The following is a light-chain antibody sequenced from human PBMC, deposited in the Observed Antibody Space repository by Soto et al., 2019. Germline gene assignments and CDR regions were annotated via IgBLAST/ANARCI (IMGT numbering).Light chain of an antibody. CDR1: QSLLHSNGYNY. Sequence: DIVMTQSPLSLPVTPGEPASISCRSSQSLLHSNGYNYLDWYLQKPGQSPQLLIYLGSTRASGVPDRFTGSGSGTDFTLKISIVEAEDVGVYYCMQALQTPVTFGQGTKLEIK. CDR2: LGS. V-gene: IGKV2-28*01. J-gene: IGKJ2*01. CDR3: MQALQTPVT.